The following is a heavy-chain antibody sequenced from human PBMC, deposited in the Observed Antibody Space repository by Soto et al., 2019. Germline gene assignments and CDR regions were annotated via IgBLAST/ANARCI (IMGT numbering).Heavy chain of an antibody. V-gene: IGHV3-33*01. Sequence: GGSLRLSCAASGFTFSSYGMHWVRQAPGKGLEWVAVIWYDGSNKYYADSVKGRFTISRDNSKNTLYLQMNSLRAEDTAVYYCARDHRKIAAAGGTSVDYWGQGTLVTVSS. CDR2: IWYDGSNK. CDR1: GFTFSSYG. D-gene: IGHD6-13*01. CDR3: ARDHRKIAAAGGTSVDY. J-gene: IGHJ4*02.